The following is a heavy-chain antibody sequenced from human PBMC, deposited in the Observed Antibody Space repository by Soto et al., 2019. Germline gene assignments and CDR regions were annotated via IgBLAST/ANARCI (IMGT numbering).Heavy chain of an antibody. D-gene: IGHD6-13*01. CDR2: IWYDGSNK. CDR1: GFTFSSYG. Sequence: GGSLRLSCAASGFTFSSYGMHWVRQAPGKGLEWVAVIWYDGSNKYYADSVKGRFTISRDNSKNTLYLQMNSLRAEDTAVYYCAREFGGIRQQLVLPIGETYYYYGMDVWGQGTTVTVSS. J-gene: IGHJ6*02. V-gene: IGHV3-33*01. CDR3: AREFGGIRQQLVLPIGETYYYYGMDV.